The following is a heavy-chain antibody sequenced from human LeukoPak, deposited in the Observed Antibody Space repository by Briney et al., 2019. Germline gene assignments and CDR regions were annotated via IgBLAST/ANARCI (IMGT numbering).Heavy chain of an antibody. V-gene: IGHV3-23*01. CDR1: GFIFSDYA. J-gene: IGHJ4*02. CDR2: ISDNGGGT. Sequence: GGSLRLSCAASGFIFSDYAMSWVRQAPGKGLEWVSTISDNGGGTYYADSVKGRFTISRDNSKNTLFLQMNSLRAEDSAVYYCAADRERDPSVYYLVGGQGTLITVSS. CDR3: AADRERDPSVYYLV. D-gene: IGHD3-22*01.